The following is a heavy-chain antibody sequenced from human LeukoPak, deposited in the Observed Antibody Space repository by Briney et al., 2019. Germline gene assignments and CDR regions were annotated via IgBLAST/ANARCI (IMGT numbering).Heavy chain of an antibody. J-gene: IGHJ6*03. D-gene: IGHD6-6*01. CDR3: ARGFAARRSWRETRRPVGMDV. Sequence: GASVKVSCKASGYTFTSYGISWARQATGQGLEWMGWMNPNSGNTGYAQKFQGRVTMTRNTSISTAYMELSSLRSEDTAVYYCARGFAARRSWRETRRPVGMDVWGKGTTVTVSS. CDR1: GYTFTSYG. V-gene: IGHV1-8*02. CDR2: MNPNSGNT.